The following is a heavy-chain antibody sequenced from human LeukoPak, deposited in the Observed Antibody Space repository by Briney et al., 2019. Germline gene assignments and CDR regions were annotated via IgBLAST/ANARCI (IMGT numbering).Heavy chain of an antibody. CDR3: ARIPVGYCSGGSCYYYYYMDV. Sequence: SETLSLNSTVSSGTISSYNWSWLRQPAGQGLEWIGRIYTSESTNYNPSLNRLTTTTVDTSKNQFSLKLSSVTAADTAVYYCARIPVGYCSGGSCYYYYYMDVWGKGTTVTVSS. J-gene: IGHJ6*03. D-gene: IGHD2-15*01. V-gene: IGHV4-4*07. CDR2: IYTSEST. CDR1: SGTISSYN.